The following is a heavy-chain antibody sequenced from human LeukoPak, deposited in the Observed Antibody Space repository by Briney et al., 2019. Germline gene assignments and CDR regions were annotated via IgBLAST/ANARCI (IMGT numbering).Heavy chain of an antibody. J-gene: IGHJ4*02. Sequence: GGSLRLSCAASGFTFSRHWMSWVRQAPGKGLEWVANIKEDGREKKYVDSLKDRFTISRDNTKNSVYLQMSGLRVDDTAIYYCARDREGGSNDHWGQGTLVTVSS. D-gene: IGHD2-15*01. CDR2: IKEDGREK. CDR3: ARDREGGSNDH. CDR1: GFTFSRHW. V-gene: IGHV3-7*01.